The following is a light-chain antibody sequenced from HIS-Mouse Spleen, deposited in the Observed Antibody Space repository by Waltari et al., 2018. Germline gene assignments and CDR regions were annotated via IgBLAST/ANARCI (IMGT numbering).Light chain of an antibody. V-gene: IGLV2-23*01. Sequence: QSALTQPASVSGSPGQSITISCTGTNSDVGSYNLVSWYQQHPGKAPKHMIYEGSRRPSGVSNRFSGANAGDKASLTISGLQAEDEADYYCCSYAGSSTLVFGGGTKLTVL. CDR2: EGS. J-gene: IGLJ3*02. CDR1: NSDVGSYNL. CDR3: CSYAGSSTLV.